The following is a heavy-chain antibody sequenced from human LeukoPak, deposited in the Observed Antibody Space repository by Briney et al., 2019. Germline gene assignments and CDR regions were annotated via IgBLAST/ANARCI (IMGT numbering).Heavy chain of an antibody. CDR2: INAGNGNT. Sequence: ASVKVSCKASGYTFTSYAMHWVRQAPGQRLEWMGWINAGNGNTKYSQKFQGRVTITGDTSASTAYMELSSLRSEDTAVYYCARHRLTMVRGIEYWGHGTLVTVSS. CDR3: ARHRLTMVRGIEY. CDR1: GYTFTSYA. D-gene: IGHD3-10*01. J-gene: IGHJ4*01. V-gene: IGHV1-3*01.